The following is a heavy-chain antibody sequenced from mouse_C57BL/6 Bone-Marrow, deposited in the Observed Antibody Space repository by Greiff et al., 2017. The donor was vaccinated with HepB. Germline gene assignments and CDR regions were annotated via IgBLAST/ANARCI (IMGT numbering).Heavy chain of an antibody. Sequence: EVQVVESGGGLVKPGGSLKLSCAASGFTFSSYAMSWVRQTPEKRLEWVATISDGGSYTYYPDNVKGRFTISRDNAKNNLYLQMSHLKSEDTAMYYCARYDYDAGFAYWGQGTLVTVSA. V-gene: IGHV5-4*01. CDR3: ARYDYDAGFAY. J-gene: IGHJ3*01. CDR1: GFTFSSYA. D-gene: IGHD2-4*01. CDR2: ISDGGSYT.